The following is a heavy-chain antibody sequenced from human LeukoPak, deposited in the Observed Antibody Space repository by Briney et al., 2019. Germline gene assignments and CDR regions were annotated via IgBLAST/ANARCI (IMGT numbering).Heavy chain of an antibody. CDR3: ARDGVSHPSIYYFDY. D-gene: IGHD2-8*01. CDR2: ISSGGGGI. V-gene: IGHV3-48*03. Sequence: GGSLRLSCAASAFTFSSYEMNWVRQAPGKGLEWVSYISSGGGGIFYADSVKGRFTISRDNAKNSLHLQMNSLRAEDTAVYYCARDGVSHPSIYYFDYWGQGTLVTVSS. J-gene: IGHJ4*02. CDR1: AFTFSSYE.